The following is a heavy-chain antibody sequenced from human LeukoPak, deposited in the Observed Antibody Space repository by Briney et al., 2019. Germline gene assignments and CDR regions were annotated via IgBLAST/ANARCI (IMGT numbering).Heavy chain of an antibody. V-gene: IGHV4-39*01. CDR2: IYYSGSS. CDR1: GGSISSSSHY. D-gene: IGHD5-24*01. Sequence: SETLSLTCTVSGGSISSSSHYWGWFRQPPGKGLEWIGYIYYSGSSFCNPSLKSRVTMSVDTSKNQFSLKLSSVTAADTAVYYCARRHISGWLQSAFDIWGQGTMVTVSA. CDR3: ARRHISGWLQSAFDI. J-gene: IGHJ3*02.